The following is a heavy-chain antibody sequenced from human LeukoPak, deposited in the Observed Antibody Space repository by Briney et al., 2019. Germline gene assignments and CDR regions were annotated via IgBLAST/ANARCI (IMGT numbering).Heavy chain of an antibody. Sequence: SGTLSLTCTVSGASMSTHYWSWLRQPPGKGLEWIGYLLDSWRTKDNPSLQSRVTLSADTSKNQFSLRLTSVTAADTAVYYCATIRRGSIYGYFDFWGQGILVTVSS. D-gene: IGHD5-18*01. J-gene: IGHJ4*02. V-gene: IGHV4-59*11. CDR1: GASMSTHY. CDR2: LLDSWRT. CDR3: ATIRRGSIYGYFDF.